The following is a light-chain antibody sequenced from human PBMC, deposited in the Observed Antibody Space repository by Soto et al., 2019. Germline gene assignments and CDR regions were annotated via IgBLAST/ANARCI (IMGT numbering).Light chain of an antibody. Sequence: ISMTHSPAVLSASTRDRVTSTCRASQGISSYLAWYQQKPGKAPKLLIYKASTLKSGVPSRFSGSGSGTEFTLTISSLQPDDFATYYCQHYNSYSEAFGQGSKVDIK. CDR1: QGISSY. CDR2: KAS. V-gene: IGKV1-8*01. J-gene: IGKJ1*01. CDR3: QHYNSYSEA.